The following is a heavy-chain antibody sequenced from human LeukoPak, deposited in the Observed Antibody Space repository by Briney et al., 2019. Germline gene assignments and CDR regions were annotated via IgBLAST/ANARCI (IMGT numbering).Heavy chain of an antibody. J-gene: IGHJ4*02. CDR2: ISAYNGNT. CDR1: GYTFINYR. CDR3: ARDLSPELPVDY. Sequence: GASVKVSCKASGYTFINYRISWVRQAPGQGLEWMGWISAYNGNTNYAQKLQGRVTMTTDTSTSTAYMELRSLRSDDTAVYYCARDLSPELPVDYWGQGTLVTVSS. V-gene: IGHV1-18*01. D-gene: IGHD1-26*01.